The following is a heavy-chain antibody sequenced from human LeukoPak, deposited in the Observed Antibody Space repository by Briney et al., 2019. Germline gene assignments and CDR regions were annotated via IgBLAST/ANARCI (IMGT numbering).Heavy chain of an antibody. D-gene: IGHD4-17*01. V-gene: IGHV5-51*01. Sequence: GESLKISCKGSGYTFTNYWIGWVRQMPGKGLEWMGIIYPGDSDTRYNPSFQGQVTISADKSISTAYLQWSSMRASDTAIYYCARREKTTEIFDHWGQGTLVSVSS. CDR1: GYTFTNYW. CDR3: ARREKTTEIFDH. J-gene: IGHJ4*02. CDR2: IYPGDSDT.